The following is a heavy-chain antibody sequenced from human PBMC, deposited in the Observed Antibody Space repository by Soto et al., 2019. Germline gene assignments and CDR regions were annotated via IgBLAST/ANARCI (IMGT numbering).Heavy chain of an antibody. CDR2: INAGNGNT. CDR3: ARDVGATGD. J-gene: IGHJ4*02. Sequence: QVQLVQSGAEVKKPGASVKVSCKASGYTFTSYAMHWVRQAPGQRLEWMGWINAGNGNTKYSQKFQGRVTITRYTSALTDYMELSSMRSEDTAGYYCARDVGATGDWGQGTLVTVSS. D-gene: IGHD1-26*01. V-gene: IGHV1-3*01. CDR1: GYTFTSYA.